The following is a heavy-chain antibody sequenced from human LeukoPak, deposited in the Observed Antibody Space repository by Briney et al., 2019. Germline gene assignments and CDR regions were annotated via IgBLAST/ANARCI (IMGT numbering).Heavy chain of an antibody. D-gene: IGHD3-22*01. Sequence: PSQTLSLTCTVSGGSISSGTYYWSWIRQPAGKGLEWIGRIYTSGSTNYNPSHKSRVNISVNTSKTQFSLKLSSVTAADTAVYYCAREPSNYYFSGYHYFDYWGQGTLVTVSS. V-gene: IGHV4-61*02. CDR2: IYTSGST. CDR1: GGSISSGTYY. J-gene: IGHJ4*02. CDR3: AREPSNYYFSGYHYFDY.